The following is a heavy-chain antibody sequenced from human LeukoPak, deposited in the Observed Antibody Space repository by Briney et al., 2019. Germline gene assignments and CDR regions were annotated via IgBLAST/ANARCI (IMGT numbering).Heavy chain of an antibody. Sequence: GASVKVSCKASGYTFTGYYMHWVRQAPGQGLEWMGWINPNSGGTNYAQKFQGRVTMTRDTSISTAYMELSRLRSDDTAVYYCAREERDRRIVFGQDYWGQGTLVTVSS. V-gene: IGHV1-2*02. CDR2: INPNSGGT. J-gene: IGHJ4*02. CDR1: GYTFTGYY. CDR3: AREERDRRIVFGQDY. D-gene: IGHD3-16*02.